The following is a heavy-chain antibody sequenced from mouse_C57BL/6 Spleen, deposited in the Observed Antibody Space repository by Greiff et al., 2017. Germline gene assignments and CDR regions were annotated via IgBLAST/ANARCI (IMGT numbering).Heavy chain of an antibody. D-gene: IGHD2-3*01. Sequence: VQLQQSGAELVKPGASVKISCKASGYAFSSYWMNWVKQRPGKGLEWIGQIYPGDGDTNYNGKFKGKATLTADKSSSTAYMQLSSLTSEDAAVYFCARGGGYLAWFAYWGQGTLVTVSA. CDR3: ARGGGYLAWFAY. CDR1: GYAFSSYW. J-gene: IGHJ3*01. CDR2: IYPGDGDT. V-gene: IGHV1-80*01.